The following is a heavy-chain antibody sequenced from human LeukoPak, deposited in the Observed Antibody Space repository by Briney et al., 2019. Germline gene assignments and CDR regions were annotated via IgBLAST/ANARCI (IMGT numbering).Heavy chain of an antibody. CDR2: ISAYNGNT. CDR1: GYTFTSYG. V-gene: IGHV1-18*01. Sequence: ASVKVSCEASGYTFTSYGISWVRQAPGQGLEWMGWISAYNGNTNYAQKLQGRVTMTTDTSTSTAYMELRSLRSDDTAVYYCARVLPDYDFWSGYYWSTTNNYYYYMDVWGKGTTVTVSS. CDR3: ARVLPDYDFWSGYYWSTTNNYYYYMDV. J-gene: IGHJ6*03. D-gene: IGHD3-3*01.